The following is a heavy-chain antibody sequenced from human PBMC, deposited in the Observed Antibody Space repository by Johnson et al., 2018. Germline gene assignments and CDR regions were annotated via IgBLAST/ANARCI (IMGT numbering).Heavy chain of an antibody. CDR1: GFTVSSNY. D-gene: IGHD4-17*01. CDR3: AKAHGDYAGYYYYYYMDV. Sequence: VQLVQSGGGLIQPGGSLRLSCAASGFTVSSNYMSWVRQAPGKGLEWVSVIYSGGSTYYADSVKGRFTISRDNSKNTLYLQMNSLRAGDTAVYYCAKAHGDYAGYYYYYYMDVWGKGTTVTVSS. J-gene: IGHJ6*03. V-gene: IGHV3-53*01. CDR2: IYSGGST.